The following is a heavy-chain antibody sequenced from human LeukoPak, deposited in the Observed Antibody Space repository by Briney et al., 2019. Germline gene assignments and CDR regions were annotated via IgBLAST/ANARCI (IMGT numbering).Heavy chain of an antibody. CDR3: TFTPGYSGYDGGL. V-gene: IGHV3-73*01. J-gene: IGHJ4*02. CDR1: GFTFSGSA. Sequence: GGSLRLSCAASGFTFSGSAMHWVRQASGKGLEWVGRIRSKANSYATAYAASVKGRFTISRDDSKNTACLQMNSLKTEDTAVYYCTFTPGYSGYDGGLWGQGTLVTVSS. D-gene: IGHD5-12*01. CDR2: IRSKANSYAT.